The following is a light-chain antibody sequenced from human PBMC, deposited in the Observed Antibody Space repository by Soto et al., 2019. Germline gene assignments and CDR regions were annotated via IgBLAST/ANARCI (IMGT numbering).Light chain of an antibody. J-gene: IGLJ1*01. V-gene: IGLV2-14*01. Sequence: QSVLTQPASVSGSPGQSITISCTGTSSDVGGYNSVSWYQQHPGKAPKLMIYNVSNRPSGVSNRFSGSKSGNRASLTISGLQAEDEADYYCRSYTSSSTYVFGTGTKATVL. CDR3: RSYTSSSTYV. CDR1: SSDVGGYNS. CDR2: NVS.